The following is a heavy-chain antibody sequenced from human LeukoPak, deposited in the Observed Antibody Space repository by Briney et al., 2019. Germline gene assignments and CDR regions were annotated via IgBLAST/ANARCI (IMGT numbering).Heavy chain of an antibody. J-gene: IGHJ3*02. CDR2: TYYRSKWYN. D-gene: IGHD7-27*01. CDR3: AREVGGRRNWGEAFDI. Sequence: SQTLSLTCAISEDSVSSNSAAWNWIRQSPSRGLEWLGRTYYRSKWYNDYAVSVKSRITINPDTSKNQFSLQLNSVTPEDTAVYYCAREVGGRRNWGEAFDIWGQGTMVTVSS. V-gene: IGHV6-1*01. CDR1: EDSVSSNSAA.